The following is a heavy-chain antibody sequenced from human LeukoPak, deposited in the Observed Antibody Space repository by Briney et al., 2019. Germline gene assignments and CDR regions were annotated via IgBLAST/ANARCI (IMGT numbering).Heavy chain of an antibody. D-gene: IGHD3-10*01. J-gene: IGHJ4*02. CDR1: GFTFSGYE. Sequence: GGSLRLSCAASGFTFSGYEMNWVRQAPGKGLEWISYISNSGSTIYYADSVKGRFTISRDNAKNSLYLQMNSLRAEDTAVYHCARRGGYFDYWGQGTLVTVSS. V-gene: IGHV3-48*03. CDR2: ISNSGSTI. CDR3: ARRGGYFDY.